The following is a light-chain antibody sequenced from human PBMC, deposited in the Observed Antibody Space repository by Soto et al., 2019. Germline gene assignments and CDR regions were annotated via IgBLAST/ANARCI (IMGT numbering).Light chain of an antibody. V-gene: IGLV2-8*01. CDR2: EVT. Sequence: QSALTQPPSASGSPGQSVTISFTGTRSDVGGYNYVSWYQQYPGRAPKLMIYEVTKRPSGVPDRFSGSKSGNTASLTVSGLQAEDEVDYYCSSYAASNNFYFVFGGGTKLTVL. CDR3: SSYAASNNFYFV. J-gene: IGLJ3*02. CDR1: RSDVGGYNY.